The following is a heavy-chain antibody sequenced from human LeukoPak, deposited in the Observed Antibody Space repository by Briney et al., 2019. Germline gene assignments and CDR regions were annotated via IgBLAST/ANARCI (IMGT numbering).Heavy chain of an antibody. Sequence: GGSLRLSCAASGFTFSNHGMHWVRQAPGKGPEWVALIWYDGSNKYYGESVKGRFTISRDNSKNTVYLQMNSLRAEDTGVYYCARDRLEAVTDDDYFDYWGQGTLVTVSS. V-gene: IGHV3-33*01. D-gene: IGHD2-21*02. CDR2: IWYDGSNK. CDR3: ARDRLEAVTDDDYFDY. J-gene: IGHJ4*02. CDR1: GFTFSNHG.